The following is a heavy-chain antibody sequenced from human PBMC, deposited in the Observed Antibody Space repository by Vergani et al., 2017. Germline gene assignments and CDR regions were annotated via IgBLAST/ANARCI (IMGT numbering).Heavy chain of an antibody. J-gene: IGHJ4*02. V-gene: IGHV3-21*06. CDR2: IGSSGPYI. Sequence: VQLVESGGGLVKPGGSLRLSCAASGFTFSDFSMSWVRQAPGKGLEWVAFIGSSGPYINYADSVKGRFIISRDNTNNSLFLQLRSLRPEDTAVYYCAKEGGGYCSGGTCYPDYWGQGILVTVSS. CDR1: GFTFSDFS. CDR3: AKEGGGYCSGGTCYPDY. D-gene: IGHD2-15*01.